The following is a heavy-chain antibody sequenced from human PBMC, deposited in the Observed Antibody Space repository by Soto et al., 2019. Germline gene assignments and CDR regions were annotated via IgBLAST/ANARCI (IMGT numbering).Heavy chain of an antibody. D-gene: IGHD2-2*01. J-gene: IGHJ3*02. CDR2: ISGSGGGT. CDR3: AKGYCGSTSCYAIDAFDI. CDR1: GFTFSSYA. V-gene: IGHV3-23*01. Sequence: PGGSLRLSCAASGFTFSSYAMSWVRQAPGKGLEWVSAISGSGGGTYYADSVKGRFTISRDNSKNTLYLQMNSLRADDTAVYYCAKGYCGSTSCYAIDAFDIWGQGTMVTVSS.